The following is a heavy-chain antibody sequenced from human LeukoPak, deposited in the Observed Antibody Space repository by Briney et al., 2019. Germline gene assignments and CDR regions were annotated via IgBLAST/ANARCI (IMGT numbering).Heavy chain of an antibody. CDR2: MSGDGYST. D-gene: IGHD1-26*01. CDR1: GFTFSSYG. J-gene: IGHJ4*02. CDR3: AKYTLYTGSPGRPIDY. Sequence: GGSLRLSCAASGFTFSSYGMAWVRQAPGKGLERVSDMSGDGYSTRYADSVKGRFTISRDNSNNALYLQMNSLRAEDAAVFFCAKYTLYTGSPGRPIDYWGQGTLVTVSS. V-gene: IGHV3-23*01.